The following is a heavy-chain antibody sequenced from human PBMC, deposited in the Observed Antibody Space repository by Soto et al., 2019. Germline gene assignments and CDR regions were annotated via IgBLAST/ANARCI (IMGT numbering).Heavy chain of an antibody. Sequence: QLQLQESGPGLVKPSETLSLTCTVSGGSISSSSYYWGWIRQPPGKGLEWIGSIYYSGSTYYNPSLTSRLPISEDTAQNHSSVKLSSVSAADTAVYYGARQPGYGLYYFGYWGQGTLVTFSS. D-gene: IGHD5-18*01. V-gene: IGHV4-39*01. J-gene: IGHJ4*02. CDR2: IYYSGST. CDR3: ARQPGYGLYYFGY. CDR1: GGSISSSSYY.